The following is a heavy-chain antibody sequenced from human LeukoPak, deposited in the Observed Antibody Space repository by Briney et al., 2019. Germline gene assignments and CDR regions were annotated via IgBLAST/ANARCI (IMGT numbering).Heavy chain of an antibody. CDR3: ARGRQQLYFYYYYMDV. CDR1: GYSISSGYY. V-gene: IGHV4-38-2*02. Sequence: SETLSLTCTVSGYSISSGYYWGWIRQPPGKGLEWIGSIYHSGSTYYNPSLKSRVTISVDTSKNQFSLKLSSVTAADTAVYYCARGRQQLYFYYYYMDVWGKGTTVTISS. CDR2: IYHSGST. J-gene: IGHJ6*03. D-gene: IGHD6-13*01.